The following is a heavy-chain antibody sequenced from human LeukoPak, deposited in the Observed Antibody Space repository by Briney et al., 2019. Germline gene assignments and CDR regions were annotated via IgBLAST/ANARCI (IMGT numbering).Heavy chain of an antibody. CDR1: GFTFSSYS. D-gene: IGHD6-13*01. Sequence: PGGSLRLSCAASGFTFSSYSMNWVRQAPGKGLEWVSSISSSSSYIYYADSVKGRFTISRDNAKNSLYLQMNGLRAEDTAVYYCARDSSPYYYYMDVWGKGTTVTVSS. CDR2: ISSSSSYI. J-gene: IGHJ6*03. CDR3: ARDSSPYYYYMDV. V-gene: IGHV3-21*01.